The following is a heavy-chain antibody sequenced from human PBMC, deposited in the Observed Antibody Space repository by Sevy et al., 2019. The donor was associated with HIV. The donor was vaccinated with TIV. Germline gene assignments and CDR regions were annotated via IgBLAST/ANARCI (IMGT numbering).Heavy chain of an antibody. D-gene: IGHD3-22*01. V-gene: IGHV3-15*01. Sequence: GGSLRLSCAVSGFTFNNAWMNWVRQAPGTGLQWVGLIKSKIDGETTDYAAPVKGRFTISRDDSKNTLVLQMNSLKIEDTAVYYCATAPDYYDSAPFDYWGPGTLVTVSS. CDR2: IKSKIDGETT. J-gene: IGHJ4*02. CDR1: GFTFNNAW. CDR3: ATAPDYYDSAPFDY.